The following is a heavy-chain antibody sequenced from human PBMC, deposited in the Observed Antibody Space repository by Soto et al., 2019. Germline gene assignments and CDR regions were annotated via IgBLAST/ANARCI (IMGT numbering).Heavy chain of an antibody. CDR1: GGTFSSYA. CDR2: IIPIFGTA. CDR3: ARGGGYCSGGSCSQNWFDP. V-gene: IGHV1-69*01. Sequence: QVQLVQSGAEVKKPGSSVKVSCKASGGTFSSYAISWVRQAPGQGLEWMGGIIPIFGTANYAQKFQGRVTITADESTSTAYMELSRLRSEDTAVYYCARGGGYCSGGSCSQNWFDPWGQGTLVTVSS. D-gene: IGHD2-15*01. J-gene: IGHJ5*02.